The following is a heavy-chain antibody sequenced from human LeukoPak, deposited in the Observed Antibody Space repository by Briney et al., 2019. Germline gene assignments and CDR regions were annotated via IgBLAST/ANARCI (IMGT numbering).Heavy chain of an antibody. V-gene: IGHV3-21*01. CDR3: ARTGSTVTTFYY. CDR2: ISSSSSYI. J-gene: IGHJ4*02. Sequence: GGSLRLSCAASGFTFSSYSMNWVRQAPVKGLEWVSSISSSSSYIYYADSVKGRFTISRDNAKNSLYLQMNSLRAEDTAVYYCARTGSTVTTFYYWGQGTLVTVSS. CDR1: GFTFSSYS. D-gene: IGHD4-17*01.